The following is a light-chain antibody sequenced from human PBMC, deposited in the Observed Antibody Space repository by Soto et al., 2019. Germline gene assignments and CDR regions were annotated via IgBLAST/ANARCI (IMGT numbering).Light chain of an antibody. Sequence: QSVLTQPPSASGTPGQRVTISCSGSSSNIGSNPVNWYQQLPGTAPKLLIYSNSQRPSGVPDRFSGSKSGTSASLAISGLQSDDEADYYCATWNDSLNGGVFGTGTQLTVL. CDR3: ATWNDSLNGGV. J-gene: IGLJ3*02. CDR1: SSNIGSNP. CDR2: SNS. V-gene: IGLV1-44*01.